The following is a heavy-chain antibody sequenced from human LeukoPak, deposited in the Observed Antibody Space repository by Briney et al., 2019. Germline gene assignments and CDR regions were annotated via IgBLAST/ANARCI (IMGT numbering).Heavy chain of an antibody. CDR2: INSDGSTT. CDR1: GSTFSSYW. V-gene: IGHV3-74*01. D-gene: IGHD2-15*01. Sequence: PGRSLRLSCAASGSTFSSYWMHWVRQAPGKGLVWVSNINSDGSTTTYADSVKGRFTISRDDAKNTLYLQMNSLRAEDTAVYYCASPFSGGVSYWGQGTLVTVSS. CDR3: ASPFSGGVSY. J-gene: IGHJ4*02.